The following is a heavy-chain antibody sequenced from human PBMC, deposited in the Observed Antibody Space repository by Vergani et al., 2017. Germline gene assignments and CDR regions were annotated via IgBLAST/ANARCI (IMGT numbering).Heavy chain of an antibody. CDR3: ARTLVLGAFDI. CDR1: GFTVSSNY. CDR2: IYSGGST. Sequence: EVQLVETGGGFIQPGGSLRLSCAASGFTVSSNYMSWVRQAPGKGLEWVSVIYSGGSTYYADSVKGRFTISRDNSKNTLYLQMNSLRAEDTAVYYCARTLVLGAFDIWGQGTMVTVSS. J-gene: IGHJ3*02. V-gene: IGHV3-53*02. D-gene: IGHD2-8*02.